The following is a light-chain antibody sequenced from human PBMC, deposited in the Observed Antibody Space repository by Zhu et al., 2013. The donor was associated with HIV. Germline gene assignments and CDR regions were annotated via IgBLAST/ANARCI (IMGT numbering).Light chain of an antibody. CDR1: QSVFYSSNNKNS. V-gene: IGKV4-1*01. CDR2: WAS. Sequence: DIVMTQSPDSLAVSLGERATVHCKSTQSVFYSSNNKNSLAWYQQKPGQPPKLLIYWASTRRSGVPDRFSGSGSATDFTLTINNLQAEDVAVYYCQQYFASPVTFGQGTKVEIK. J-gene: IGKJ1*01. CDR3: QQYFASPVT.